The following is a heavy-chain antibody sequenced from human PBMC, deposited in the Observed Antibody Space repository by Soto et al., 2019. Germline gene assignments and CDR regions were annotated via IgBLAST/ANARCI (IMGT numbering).Heavy chain of an antibody. J-gene: IGHJ4*02. D-gene: IGHD6-6*01. CDR3: ARTPESAHHDY. CDR1: GYTFTDYY. Sequence: QVQLVQSGAEVKMPGASVKVSCKASGYTFTDYYVHWVRQAPGQGLEWVAWINPKTGSTHYAQKFQGRVTMTRDTYINTAYMEVTSLTSDDTAVYYCARTPESAHHDYWGQGTLVTVSS. CDR2: INPKTGST. V-gene: IGHV1-2*02.